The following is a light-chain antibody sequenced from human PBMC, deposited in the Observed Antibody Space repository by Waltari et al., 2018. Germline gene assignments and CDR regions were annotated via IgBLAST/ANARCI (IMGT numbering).Light chain of an antibody. CDR1: QSLLHSSGNTF. Sequence: DIVMTQSPLSVSVTPGEPASISCRSSQSLLHSSGNTFLDWYLQKPGQSPQLLIYLISNRASGVPDRFSGSGSGTDFTLKISRVEAEDVGVYFCMQARQTPWTFGQGTKVEIK. CDR2: LIS. V-gene: IGKV2-28*01. J-gene: IGKJ1*01. CDR3: MQARQTPWT.